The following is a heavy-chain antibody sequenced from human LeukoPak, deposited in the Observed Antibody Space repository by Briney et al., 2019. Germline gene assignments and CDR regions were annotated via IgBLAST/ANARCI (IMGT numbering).Heavy chain of an antibody. CDR1: GFTFSSYA. Sequence: GGSLRLSCAASGFTFSSYAMHWVRQAPGKGLEYVSAISSNGGSTYYANSVKGRFTISRDNSKNTLYLQMGSLRAEDMAVYYCARAVEYYDFWSGYTNWFDPWGQGTLVPVSS. V-gene: IGHV3-64*01. CDR2: ISSNGGST. CDR3: ARAVEYYDFWSGYTNWFDP. J-gene: IGHJ5*02. D-gene: IGHD3-3*01.